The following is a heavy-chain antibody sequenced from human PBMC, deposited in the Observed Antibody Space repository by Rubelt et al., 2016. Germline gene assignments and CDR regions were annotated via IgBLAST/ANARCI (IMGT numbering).Heavy chain of an antibody. V-gene: IGHV1-2*02. Sequence: QVQLVQSGAEVKKPGASVKVSCTASGYTFTDYYMHWVRQAPGQGVEWMGWIYPKNGDTQSAQRFQGRVTMTRDTSIRTLYMERGGRGSDETGLYYGTREPKYNGNDAAGFDMWGQGTMVTVS. CDR3: TREPKYNGNDAAGFDM. CDR1: GYTFTDYY. CDR2: IYPKNGDT. J-gene: IGHJ3*02. D-gene: IGHD1-1*01.